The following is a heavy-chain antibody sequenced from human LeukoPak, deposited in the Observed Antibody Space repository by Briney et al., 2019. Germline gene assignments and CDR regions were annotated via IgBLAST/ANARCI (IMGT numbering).Heavy chain of an antibody. CDR2: IIPIFGTA. Sequence: SVKVSCKASGGTFSSYAISWVRQAPGQGLGWMGGIIPIFGTANYAQKFQGRVTITTDESTSTAYMELSSLRSEDTAVYYCARAPHGKYCSSTSCYGRNYYYYYYMDVWGKGTTVTVSS. V-gene: IGHV1-69*05. D-gene: IGHD2-2*01. CDR3: ARAPHGKYCSSTSCYGRNYYYYYYMDV. CDR1: GGTFSSYA. J-gene: IGHJ6*03.